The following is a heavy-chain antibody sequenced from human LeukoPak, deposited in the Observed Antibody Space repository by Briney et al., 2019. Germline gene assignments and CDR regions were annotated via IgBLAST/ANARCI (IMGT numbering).Heavy chain of an antibody. Sequence: GGSLRLSCAASGFTFINYAMSWVRQAPGKGLEWVSAISGGGGSTSYADSVKGRFTISRDNSKNTLYLQMNSLRAEDTAIYYCAKAALSNYWYVFDYWGQGTLVTVSS. CDR2: ISGGGGST. CDR1: GFTFINYA. J-gene: IGHJ4*02. D-gene: IGHD2-8*02. V-gene: IGHV3-23*01. CDR3: AKAALSNYWYVFDY.